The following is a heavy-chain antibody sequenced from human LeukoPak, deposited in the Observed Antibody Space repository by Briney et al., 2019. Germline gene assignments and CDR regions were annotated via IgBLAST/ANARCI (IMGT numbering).Heavy chain of an antibody. CDR3: ARRGKYYYGSNWFDP. J-gene: IGHJ5*02. D-gene: IGHD3-10*01. V-gene: IGHV4-39*07. CDR2: IYYSGST. CDR1: GGSISSSSYY. Sequence: PSETLSLTCTVSGGSISSSSYYWGWIRQPPGKGLEWIGSIYYSGSTYYNPSLKSRVTISVDTSKNQFSLKLSSVTAADTAVYYCARRGKYYYGSNWFDPWGQGTLVTVSS.